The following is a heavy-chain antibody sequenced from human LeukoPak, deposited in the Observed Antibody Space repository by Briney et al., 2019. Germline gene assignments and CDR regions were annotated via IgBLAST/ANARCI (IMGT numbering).Heavy chain of an antibody. CDR1: GFTFRSYS. D-gene: IGHD2-2*01. V-gene: IGHV3-21*01. CDR2: ISSSSSYI. J-gene: IGHJ5*02. CDR3: ARFYCSSTSCYHGWFDP. Sequence: GALRLSCAASGFTFRSYSMNWVRQAPGKGLEWVSSISSSSSYIYYADSVKGRFTISRDNAKNSLYLQMNSLRAEDTAVYYCARFYCSSTSCYHGWFDPWGQGTLVTVSS.